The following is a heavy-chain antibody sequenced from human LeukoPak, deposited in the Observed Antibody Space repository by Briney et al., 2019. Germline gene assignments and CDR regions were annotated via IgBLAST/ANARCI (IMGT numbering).Heavy chain of an antibody. V-gene: IGHV3-53*01. D-gene: IGHD2-15*01. Sequence: PGGSPRLSCAASGFTVSSNYMSWVRQAPGKRLEWVSIIYSGGTTYYTDSVKGRFTISRDNSNNMLYLQMNSLRAEDTAVYYCARGYCSGGSCYSKDYYYMDVWGKGTTVTVSS. CDR3: ARGYCSGGSCYSKDYYYMDV. CDR1: GFTVSSNY. J-gene: IGHJ6*03. CDR2: IYSGGTT.